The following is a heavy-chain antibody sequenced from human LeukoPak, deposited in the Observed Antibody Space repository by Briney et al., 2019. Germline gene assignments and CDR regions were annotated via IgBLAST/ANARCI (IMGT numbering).Heavy chain of an antibody. CDR3: AKDLPYYDILTGYYSNDAFDI. J-gene: IGHJ3*02. CDR1: GFTFSSYA. V-gene: IGHV3-23*01. D-gene: IGHD3-9*01. CDR2: ISGSGGST. Sequence: GGSLRLSCAASGFTFSSYAMSWVRQAPGKGLEWVSAISGSGGSTYYADSVKGRFTISRDNSKNTLYLQMNSLRAEDTAVYYCAKDLPYYDILTGYYSNDAFDIWGQGTTVTVS.